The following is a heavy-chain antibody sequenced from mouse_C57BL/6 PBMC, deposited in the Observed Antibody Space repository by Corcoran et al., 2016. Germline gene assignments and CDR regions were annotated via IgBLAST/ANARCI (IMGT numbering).Heavy chain of an antibody. CDR3: ARRGYGSSYWYFDV. J-gene: IGHJ1*03. Sequence: IQLVQSGPELKKPGETVKISCKASGYTFTTYGMSWVKQAPGKGLKWMGWINTYSGVPTYADDFKGRFAFSLETSASTAYLQINNLKNEDTATYFFARRGYGSSYWYFDVWGTGITFTVSS. D-gene: IGHD1-1*01. CDR2: INTYSGVP. V-gene: IGHV9-3*01. CDR1: GYTFTTYG.